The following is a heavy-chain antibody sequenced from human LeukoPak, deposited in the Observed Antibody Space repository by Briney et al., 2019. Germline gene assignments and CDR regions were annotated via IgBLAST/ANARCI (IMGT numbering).Heavy chain of an antibody. V-gene: IGHV3-74*01. CDR2: ISSDESST. CDR3: ARGGHHYHSSGYYGGTNFDY. D-gene: IGHD3-22*01. Sequence: PGGSLRLSCAASGLTFSSYWMYWVRQDPGKGLVWVSRISSDESSTSYADSVKGRFTISRDNAKNTLYLQMNSLRAEDTALYYCARGGHHYHSSGYYGGTNFDYWGQGALVTVSS. CDR1: GLTFSSYW. J-gene: IGHJ4*02.